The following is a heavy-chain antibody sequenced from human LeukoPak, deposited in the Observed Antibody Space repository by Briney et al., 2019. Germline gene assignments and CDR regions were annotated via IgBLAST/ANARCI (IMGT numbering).Heavy chain of an antibody. CDR2: IYYSGST. CDR1: GGSISSYY. D-gene: IGHD5-18*01. Sequence: SETLSLTCTVSGGSISSYYWSWIRQPPGKGLEWIGYIYYSGSTNYNPSLKSRVTISVDMSKNQFSLKLSSVTAADTAVYYCARTTEGGYTYDYFYYYYMDVWGKGTTVTISS. V-gene: IGHV4-59*01. J-gene: IGHJ6*03. CDR3: ARTTEGGYTYDYFYYYYMDV.